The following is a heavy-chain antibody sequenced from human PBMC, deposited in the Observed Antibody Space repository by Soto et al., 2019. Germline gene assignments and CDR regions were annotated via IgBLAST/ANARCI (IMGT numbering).Heavy chain of an antibody. V-gene: IGHV1-69*13. CDR1: GGTFGSYA. D-gene: IGHD4-17*01. J-gene: IGHJ4*02. CDR3: ARGTTVETGSY. Sequence: SVKVSCKTSGGTFGSYAISWVRQAPGQGLEWMGGIIPIFSTPNYAQKFQGRVTITADESTSTAYMELRSLRSDDTAVYYCARGTTVETGSYWGQGTLLNVSS. CDR2: IIPIFSTP.